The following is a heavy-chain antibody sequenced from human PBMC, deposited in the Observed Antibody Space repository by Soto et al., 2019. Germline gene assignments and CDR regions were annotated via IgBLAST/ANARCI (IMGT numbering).Heavy chain of an antibody. CDR3: ARAPRSSSSYYYYYGMDV. CDR1: GGSFSGYY. CDR2: INHSGST. Sequence: PSETLSLTCAVHGGSFSGYYWSWIRQPPGKGLEWIGEINHSGSTNYNPSLKSRVTISVDTSKNQFSLKLSSVTAADTAVYYCARAPRSSSSYYYYYGMDVWGQGTTVTVSS. D-gene: IGHD6-6*01. V-gene: IGHV4-34*01. J-gene: IGHJ6*02.